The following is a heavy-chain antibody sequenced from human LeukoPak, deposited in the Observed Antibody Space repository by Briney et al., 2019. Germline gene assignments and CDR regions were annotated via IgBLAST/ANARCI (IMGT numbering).Heavy chain of an antibody. CDR1: GFIFSDYY. D-gene: IGHD2-21*02. Sequence: VKPGGSLRLSCAASGFIFSDYYMSWIRQAPGKGLEWVSYISSSRSYTKYADSVKGRLTISRDNAQNSLYLQMNSLRAEDTAVYYCAREGFFALGDASPGYWGQGTLVTVSS. J-gene: IGHJ4*02. CDR2: ISSSRSYT. CDR3: AREGFFALGDASPGY. V-gene: IGHV3-11*05.